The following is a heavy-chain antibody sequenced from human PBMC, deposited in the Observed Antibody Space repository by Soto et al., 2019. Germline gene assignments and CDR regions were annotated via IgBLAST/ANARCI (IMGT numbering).Heavy chain of an antibody. J-gene: IGHJ4*02. CDR2: INPHSGAT. CDR1: GYIFSANY. Sequence: GASVKVSCKASGYIFSANYIHWVRQAPGQGLEWLGWINPHSGATNYAQKFLGRVTMSADTSASTAYMDLASLRAEDTAVYYCAKYSYGLYYFDYWGQGTLVTVSS. D-gene: IGHD5-18*01. CDR3: AKYSYGLYYFDY. V-gene: IGHV1-2*02.